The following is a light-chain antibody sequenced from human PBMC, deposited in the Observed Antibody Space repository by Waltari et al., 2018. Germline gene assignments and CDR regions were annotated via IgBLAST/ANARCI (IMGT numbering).Light chain of an antibody. V-gene: IGLV2-8*01. CDR2: DVS. CDR3: SSYSDIKQRV. CDR1: IRAVGAYDY. Sequence: QSALTQPPSASGSPVQSVTISSTGSIRAVGAYDYFSWYQQHPGKAPRLLIYDVSKRPSGVPYRFSGSKSGNTASLTVSGLQADDEADYYCSSYSDIKQRVFGTGTKVTVL. J-gene: IGLJ1*01.